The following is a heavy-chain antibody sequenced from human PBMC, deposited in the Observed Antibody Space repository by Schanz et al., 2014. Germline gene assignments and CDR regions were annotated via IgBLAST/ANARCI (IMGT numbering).Heavy chain of an antibody. J-gene: IGHJ6*02. V-gene: IGHV3-9*01. CDR3: AKDRQTTVNRVGYYYGMDV. CDR2: ISRNSGSV. Sequence: EVQLVESGGGLVQPGRSLRLSCAASGFTFDNYAMHWVRQAPGKGLEWVSSISRNSGSVAYADSVKGRFTISRDDAKNSLYLQMNSLRAEDTALYYCAKDRQTTVNRVGYYYGMDVWGQGTTVTVSS. D-gene: IGHD4-4*01. CDR1: GFTFDNYA.